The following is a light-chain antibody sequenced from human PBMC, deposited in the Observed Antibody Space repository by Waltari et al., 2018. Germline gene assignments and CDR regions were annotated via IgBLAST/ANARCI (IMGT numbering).Light chain of an antibody. Sequence: QSVLTQPPPVTGVPRPRVTISCSGSTTNSGNNAVAWYQQNPGRAPRLLISCYDLLSSGVSDRFSGSKSGSSASLAISGLQSEDEADYYCATWDDTLSGWVFGGGTKLTVL. J-gene: IGLJ3*02. CDR1: TTNSGNNA. CDR3: ATWDDTLSGWV. CDR2: CYD. V-gene: IGLV1-36*01.